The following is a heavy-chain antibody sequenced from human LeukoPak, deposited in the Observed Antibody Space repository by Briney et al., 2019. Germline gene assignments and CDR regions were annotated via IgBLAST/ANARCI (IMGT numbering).Heavy chain of an antibody. CDR2: ISGSGGRT. J-gene: IGHJ5*02. Sequence: TGGSLRLSCVVSGFTFNSYNINWVRQAPGKGLEWVATISGSGGRTFHADSVKGRFTISRDNSMNTLFLQMNSLRVDDTAVYYCARDLLPLGGTLGNWFDPWGQGTLVTVSS. CDR3: ARDLLPLGGTLGNWFDP. V-gene: IGHV3-23*01. D-gene: IGHD1-26*01. CDR1: GFTFNSYN.